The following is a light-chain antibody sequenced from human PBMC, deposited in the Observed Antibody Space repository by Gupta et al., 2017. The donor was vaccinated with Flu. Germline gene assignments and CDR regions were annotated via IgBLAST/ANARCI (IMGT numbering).Light chain of an antibody. J-gene: IGLJ3*02. CDR1: SSNIGSYA. CDR3: AAWDDSLNGWV. Sequence: QPVLTPPPPASGTPGQRVTISCSGSSSNIGSYAVNWYQQLPGTAPKLLIYSNNQRPSGVPDRFSGSKSGTSASLAISGLQSEDEADYYCAAWDDSLNGWVFGGGTKLTVL. V-gene: IGLV1-44*01. CDR2: SNN.